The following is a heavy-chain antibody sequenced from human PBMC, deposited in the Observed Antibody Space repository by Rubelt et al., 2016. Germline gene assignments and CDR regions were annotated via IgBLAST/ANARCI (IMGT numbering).Heavy chain of an antibody. CDR3: ARIGDYYYYGMDV. D-gene: IGHD3-16*01. V-gene: IGHV4-39*01. Sequence: QLQLQESGPGLVKPSETLSLTCTVSGGSISSSSYCWGWIRQPPGKGLEWIGSIYYSGSTYYNPSLQGRVTISVDTSKNQFSLKLSSVTAADTAVYYCARIGDYYYYGMDVWGQGTTVTVSS. CDR2: IYYSGST. J-gene: IGHJ6*02. CDR1: GGSISSSSYC.